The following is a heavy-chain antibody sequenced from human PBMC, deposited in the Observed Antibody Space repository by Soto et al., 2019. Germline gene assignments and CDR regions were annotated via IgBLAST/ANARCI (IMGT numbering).Heavy chain of an antibody. D-gene: IGHD3-10*01. CDR1: GFTVSSNY. CDR3: ARESMVRGVIPYYYMDV. Sequence: GGSLRLSCAASGFTVSSNYMSWVRQAPGKGLVWVSVIYSGGSTYYADSVKGRFTISRHNSKNTLYLQMNSLRAEDTAVYYCARESMVRGVIPYYYMDVWGKGTTVTVSS. V-gene: IGHV3-53*04. J-gene: IGHJ6*03. CDR2: IYSGGST.